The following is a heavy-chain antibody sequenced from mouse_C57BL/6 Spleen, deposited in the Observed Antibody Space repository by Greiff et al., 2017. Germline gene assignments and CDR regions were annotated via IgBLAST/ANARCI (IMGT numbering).Heavy chain of an antibody. V-gene: IGHV5-4*01. J-gene: IGHJ3*01. Sequence: EVMLVESGGGLVKPGGSLKLSCAASGFTFSSYAMSWVRQTPEKRLEWVATISDGGSYTYYPDNVKGRFTISRDNAKNNLYLQMSHLKSEDTAMYYCAREDIYWGQGTLVTVSA. CDR3: AREDIY. CDR1: GFTFSSYA. CDR2: ISDGGSYT.